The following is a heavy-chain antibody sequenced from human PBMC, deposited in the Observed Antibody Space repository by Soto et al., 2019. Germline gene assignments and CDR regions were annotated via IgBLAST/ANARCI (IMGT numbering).Heavy chain of an antibody. CDR3: ARVNYYDSSGYYWGFRFDP. D-gene: IGHD3-22*01. V-gene: IGHV1-69*01. J-gene: IGHJ5*02. Sequence: QVQLVQAGAEVKKPGSSVKVSCKASGGTFSSYAISWVRQAPGQGLEWMGGIIPIFGTANYAKKFQGRVTITADESTSTAYMELSSLRSEDTAVYYCARVNYYDSSGYYWGFRFDPWGQGTLVTVSS. CDR2: IIPIFGTA. CDR1: GGTFSSYA.